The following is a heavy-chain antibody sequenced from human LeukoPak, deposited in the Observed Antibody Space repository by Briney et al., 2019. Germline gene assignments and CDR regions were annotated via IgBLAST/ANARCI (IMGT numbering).Heavy chain of an antibody. J-gene: IGHJ6*02. V-gene: IGHV3-15*07. CDR3: AKRLVATIHGYYYYGMDV. CDR2: IKSKTDGGTT. CDR1: GFTFSNAW. Sequence: GGSLRLSCAASGFTFSNAWMNWVRQAPGKGLEWVGRIKSKTDGGTTDYAAPVKGRFTISRDDSKNTLYLQMNSLRAEDTAVYYCAKRLVATIHGYYYYGMDVWGQGTTVTVSS. D-gene: IGHD5-12*01.